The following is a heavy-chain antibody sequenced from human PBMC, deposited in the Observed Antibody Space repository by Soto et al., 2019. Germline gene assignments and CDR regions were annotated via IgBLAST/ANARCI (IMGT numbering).Heavy chain of an antibody. CDR1: GGSISSGDYY. CDR3: AREDHYYDTSGYQQ. D-gene: IGHD3-22*01. Sequence: SETLSLTCTVSGGSISSGDYYWSWIRQPPGKGLEWIGYIYYSGSTYYNPSLKSRVTISVDTSKNQFSLKLSSVTAADTAVYYCAREDHYYDTSGYQQWGQGTLVTVSS. V-gene: IGHV4-30-4*01. J-gene: IGHJ4*02. CDR2: IYYSGST.